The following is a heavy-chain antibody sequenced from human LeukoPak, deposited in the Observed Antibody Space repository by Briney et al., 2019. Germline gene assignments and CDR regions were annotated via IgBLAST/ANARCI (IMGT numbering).Heavy chain of an antibody. J-gene: IGHJ6*02. CDR2: ISYDGSNK. Sequence: PGGSLRLSCAASGFTFSSYAMHWVRQAPGEGLEWVAVISYDGSNKYYADSVKGRFTISRDNSKNTLYLQMNSLRAEDTAVYYCARDVRAYGMDVWGQGTTVTVSS. CDR3: ARDVRAYGMDV. CDR1: GFTFSSYA. V-gene: IGHV3-30-3*01.